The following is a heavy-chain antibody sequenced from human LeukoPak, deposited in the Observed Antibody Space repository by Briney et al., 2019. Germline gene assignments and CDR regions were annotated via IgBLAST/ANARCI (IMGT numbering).Heavy chain of an antibody. J-gene: IGHJ4*02. CDR2: IYPGDSET. D-gene: IGHD6-19*01. CDR1: GSSFTTYW. CDR3: ARGIRGWYTEGFY. Sequence: GESLKISCKSSGSSFTTYWIGWVRQMPGKGLEWMGIIYPGDSETRYSPSFQGQVTISADKSISTAYLQWSSLKASDTAMYYCARGIRGWYTEGFYWGQGTLVTVSS. V-gene: IGHV5-51*01.